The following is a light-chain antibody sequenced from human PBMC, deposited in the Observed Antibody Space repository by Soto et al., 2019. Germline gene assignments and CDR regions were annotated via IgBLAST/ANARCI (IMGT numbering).Light chain of an antibody. CDR1: SSNIGNNY. J-gene: IGLJ1*01. CDR3: GTWDSSLSYV. Sequence: QSVLTQPPSVSAAPGQKVTLSCSGGSSNIGNNYVSWFQQLPGTAPKLLIYENNKRPSGIPDRFSGSKSGASATLDITGLQTGDEADYYCGTWDSSLSYVFGTGTKVTVL. V-gene: IGLV1-51*02. CDR2: ENN.